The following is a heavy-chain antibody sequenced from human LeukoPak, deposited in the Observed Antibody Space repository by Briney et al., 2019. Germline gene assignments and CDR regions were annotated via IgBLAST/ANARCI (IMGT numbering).Heavy chain of an antibody. D-gene: IGHD2-15*01. Sequence: GGSLRLSCAASGITFSNYGMSWVRQAPGKGLEWVSSITTSGAGTTCVDSVKGRFTISRDNSKNTLYLQMNSLRAEDTAVYYCAKDAEDIVVVVAATLGYYGMDVWGQGTTVTVSS. CDR1: GITFSNYG. V-gene: IGHV3-23*01. CDR2: ITTSGAGT. J-gene: IGHJ6*02. CDR3: AKDAEDIVVVVAATLGYYGMDV.